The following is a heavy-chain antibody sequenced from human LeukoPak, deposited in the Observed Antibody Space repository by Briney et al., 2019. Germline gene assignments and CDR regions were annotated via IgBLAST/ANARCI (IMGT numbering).Heavy chain of an antibody. Sequence: GGSLRLSRAASGFTFSSYEMNWVRQAPGKGLEWVSYISSSGSNIYYADSVKGRFTISRDNAKNSLYLQMNSLRAEDTAVYYCAELGITMIGGVWGKGTTVTISS. CDR2: ISSSGSNI. D-gene: IGHD3-10*02. CDR3: AELGITMIGGV. CDR1: GFTFSSYE. V-gene: IGHV3-48*03. J-gene: IGHJ6*04.